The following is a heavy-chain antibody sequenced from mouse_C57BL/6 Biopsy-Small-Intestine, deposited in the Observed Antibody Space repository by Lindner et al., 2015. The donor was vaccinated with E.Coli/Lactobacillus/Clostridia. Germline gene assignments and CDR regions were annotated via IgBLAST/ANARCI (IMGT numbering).Heavy chain of an antibody. CDR1: GYVFSSSW. Sequence: VQLQESGPELVKPGASVKISCKASGYVFSSSWMNWVKQRPGKGLEWIGRIYPGDGDTNYNGKFKGKVTLTADISSSTAYMQLSSLTSEDSAVYFCARGYYGIFDYWGQGTTLTVSS. D-gene: IGHD2-1*01. J-gene: IGHJ2*01. CDR2: IYPGDGDT. V-gene: IGHV1-82*01. CDR3: ARGYYGIFDY.